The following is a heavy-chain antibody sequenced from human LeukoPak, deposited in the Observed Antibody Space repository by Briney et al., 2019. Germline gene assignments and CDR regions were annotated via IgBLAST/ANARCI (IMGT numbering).Heavy chain of an antibody. CDR2: IYYSGTT. Sequence: SKTLSLTCTVSGDSITSISSYYWSWIRQPPGKGLEWIGVIYYSGTTNYNPSLRSRVTISLDTSKNQVSLKLTSVPAADTAVYYCARQFDPWGQGTLVTVSS. J-gene: IGHJ5*02. CDR3: ARQFDP. CDR1: GDSITSISSYY. V-gene: IGHV4-59*08.